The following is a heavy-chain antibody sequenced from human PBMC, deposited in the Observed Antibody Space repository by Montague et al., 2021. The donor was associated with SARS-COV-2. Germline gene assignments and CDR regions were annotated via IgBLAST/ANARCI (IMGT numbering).Heavy chain of an antibody. Sequence: SETLSLTCAVYRGSFHIFSRGWIRQSPGKGLEWIGEIDHSGNTNYNPSLKSRVTISVDTSKNQFSLNLTSVTAADTAMYYCARGSRVVGITPGFRYWGQGTQVAVSS. CDR3: ARGSRVVGITPGFRY. CDR2: IDHSGNT. J-gene: IGHJ4*02. D-gene: IGHD2-21*01. V-gene: IGHV4-34*01. CDR1: RGSFHIFS.